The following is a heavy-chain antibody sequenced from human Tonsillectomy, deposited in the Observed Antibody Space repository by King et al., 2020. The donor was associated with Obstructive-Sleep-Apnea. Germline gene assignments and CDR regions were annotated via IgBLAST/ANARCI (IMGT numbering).Heavy chain of an antibody. CDR2: ISYDGSNK. V-gene: IGHV3-30*18. J-gene: IGHJ6*02. CDR3: AKEGGYSSRWYPLDYYYGMDV. Sequence: VQLVESGGGVVQPGRSLRLSCAASGFTFSSYGMHWVRQAPGKGLEWVAVISYDGSNKYYADSVKGRFTISRDNYKNTLYLQMNSLRAEDTAVYYCAKEGGYSSRWYPLDYYYGMDVWGQGTTVTVSS. CDR1: GFTFSSYG. D-gene: IGHD6-13*01.